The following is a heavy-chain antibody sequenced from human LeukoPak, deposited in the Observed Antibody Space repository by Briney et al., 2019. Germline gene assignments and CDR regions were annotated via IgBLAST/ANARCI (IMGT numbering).Heavy chain of an antibody. D-gene: IGHD5-24*01. Sequence: ASVKVSCKASGYTFTSYGISWVRQAPGQGLEWMGWISAYNGNTNYAQKLQGRVTMTTDTSTSTAYMKLRSLRSDDTAVYYCARVQLGEFRRLQSSFDYWGQGTLVTVSS. J-gene: IGHJ4*02. V-gene: IGHV1-18*01. CDR1: GYTFTSYG. CDR2: ISAYNGNT. CDR3: ARVQLGEFRRLQSSFDY.